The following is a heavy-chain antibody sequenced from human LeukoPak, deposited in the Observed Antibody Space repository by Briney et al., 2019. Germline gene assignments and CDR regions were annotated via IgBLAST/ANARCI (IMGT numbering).Heavy chain of an antibody. CDR3: ARNNGMDV. CDR1: GFALSSHW. J-gene: IGHJ6*02. Sequence: GGSLRLSCAASGFALSSHWMTWVRQVPGKGPEWVANVNRDGSETYYLDSVKGRFTISKDNAKNSLYLQMNSLRAEDTALYHCARNNGMDVWSQGTTVIVSS. CDR2: VNRDGSET. V-gene: IGHV3-7*03.